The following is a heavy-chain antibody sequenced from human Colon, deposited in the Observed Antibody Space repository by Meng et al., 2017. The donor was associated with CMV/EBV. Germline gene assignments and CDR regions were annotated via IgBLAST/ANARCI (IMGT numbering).Heavy chain of an antibody. V-gene: IGHV1-18*01. Sequence: ASGYTFTNFGFTWVRQAPGQGLEWMGWTSAYNQNTNYAQKFQGRVTMTTDRSTSTAYMELRSLRSDDTAVYYCARARGDSAVAPQNYWGQGTLVTVSS. CDR2: TSAYNQNT. J-gene: IGHJ4*02. CDR3: ARARGDSAVAPQNY. CDR1: GYTFTNFG. D-gene: IGHD4-23*01.